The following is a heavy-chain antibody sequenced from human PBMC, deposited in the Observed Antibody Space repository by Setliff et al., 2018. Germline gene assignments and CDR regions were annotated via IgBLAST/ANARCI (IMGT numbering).Heavy chain of an antibody. Sequence: SETLSLTCTVSGSSFSSYSWSWIRQPPGKGLEWIGYKYYSGSTNSNPSLKSRVTISVDTSKNQFSLKLSSVTAADTAAYYCARARYCSGGRCYWTWLDSWAQGTLVTVSS. CDR2: KYYSGST. J-gene: IGHJ5*01. V-gene: IGHV4-59*08. D-gene: IGHD2-15*01. CDR1: GSSFSSYS. CDR3: ARARYCSGGRCYWTWLDS.